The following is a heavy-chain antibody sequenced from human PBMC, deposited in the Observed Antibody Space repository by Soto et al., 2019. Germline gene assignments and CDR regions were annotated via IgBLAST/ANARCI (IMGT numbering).Heavy chain of an antibody. V-gene: IGHV3-30*18. D-gene: IGHD4-17*01. CDR1: GFTFSSYG. CDR2: ISYDGSNK. CDR3: AKDLRDDYGGNGRNKGVDY. Sequence: QVQLVESGGGVVQPGRSLRLSCAASGFTFSSYGMHWVRQAPGKGLEWVAVISYDGSNKYYADSVKGRFTISRDNSKNTLYQQMNSLRAEDTAVYYCAKDLRDDYGGNGRNKGVDYLGQGTLVNVSS. J-gene: IGHJ4*02.